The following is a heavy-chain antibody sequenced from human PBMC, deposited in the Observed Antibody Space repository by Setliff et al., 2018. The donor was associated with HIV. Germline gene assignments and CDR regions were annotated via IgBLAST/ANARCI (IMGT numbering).Heavy chain of an antibody. J-gene: IGHJ3*02. CDR1: NDSITYYY. CDR3: ARRITSVTTEKLVVNDAFDI. V-gene: IGHV4-59*01. Sequence: KPSETLSLTCSVSNDSITYYYWNWIRQPPGKGLEWIGNIFDSENTNYNPSLKSRVTMSVDTSKNQFSLKLSSVTAADTAVYYCARRITSVTTEKLVVNDAFDIWGQGIMVTVSS. CDR2: IFDSENT. D-gene: IGHD3-22*01.